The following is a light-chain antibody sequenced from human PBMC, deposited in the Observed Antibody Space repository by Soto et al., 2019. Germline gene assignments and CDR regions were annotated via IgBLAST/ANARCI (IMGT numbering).Light chain of an antibody. CDR1: QSISDS. J-gene: IGKJ1*01. Sequence: DIQMTQSPSTLSASVGGRFTITCRASQSISDSLAWYQQKPGKAPFLLISDASNLERGVPSRFSGSGSGTEFTLTISSMQPDDFATYYRQQYTGYSRTFGQGTKVDIK. CDR3: QQYTGYSRT. CDR2: DAS. V-gene: IGKV1-5*01.